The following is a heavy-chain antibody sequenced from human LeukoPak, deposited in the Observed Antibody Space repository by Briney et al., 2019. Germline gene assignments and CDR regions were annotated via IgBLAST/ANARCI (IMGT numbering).Heavy chain of an antibody. J-gene: IGHJ4*02. CDR1: GGSIRSYY. V-gene: IGHV4-59*08. CDR2: IYYSGST. Sequence: TSETLSLTCTVSGGSIRSYYWSWIRQPPGKGLEWIGYIYYSGSTNYNPSLKSRVTISVDTSKNQFSLRLKSVTAADTAVYYCWRPHCSNSVCSSSRVDFWGQGTLVTVSS. D-gene: IGHD2-8*01. CDR3: WRPHCSNSVCSSSRVDF.